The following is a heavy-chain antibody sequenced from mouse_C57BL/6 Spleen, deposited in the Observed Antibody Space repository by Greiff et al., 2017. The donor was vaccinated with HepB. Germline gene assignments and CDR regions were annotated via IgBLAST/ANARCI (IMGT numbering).Heavy chain of an antibody. J-gene: IGHJ1*03. Sequence: EVHLVESEGGLVQPGSSMKLSCTASGFTFSDYYMAWVRQVPEKGLEWVANINYDGSSTYYLDSLKSRFIISRDNAKNILYLQMSSLKSEDTATYYCARTGDGYYPGYFDVWGTGTTVTVSS. V-gene: IGHV5-16*01. CDR3: ARTGDGYYPGYFDV. D-gene: IGHD2-3*01. CDR1: GFTFSDYY. CDR2: INYDGSST.